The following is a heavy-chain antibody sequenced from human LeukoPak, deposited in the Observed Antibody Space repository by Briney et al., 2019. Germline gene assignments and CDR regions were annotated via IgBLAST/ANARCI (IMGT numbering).Heavy chain of an antibody. Sequence: GGSLRLSCAASGFNFNSYWMSWARQAPGKGLECVANIKQDGSEIYFVDSVKGRLTISRDNAKGSLYLQMNGLRGEDTAVYYCARARYGSGGYFFDFWGQGTLVTVSS. CDR3: ARARYGSGGYFFDF. V-gene: IGHV3-7*04. D-gene: IGHD3-10*01. CDR1: GFNFNSYW. J-gene: IGHJ4*02. CDR2: IKQDGSEI.